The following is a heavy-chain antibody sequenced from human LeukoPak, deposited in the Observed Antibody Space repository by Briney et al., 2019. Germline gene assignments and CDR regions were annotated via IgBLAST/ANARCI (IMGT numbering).Heavy chain of an antibody. D-gene: IGHD3-22*01. J-gene: IGHJ4*02. CDR1: GYTFTSYD. Sequence: GASVKVSCKASGYTFTSYDINWVRQATGQGLEWMGWMNPNSGNIGYAQKFQGRVTITRNTSISTAYMELSSLRSEDTAVYYCARGDYYDSSGYYEARPFDYWGQGTLVTVSS. CDR3: ARGDYYDSSGYYEARPFDY. CDR2: MNPNSGNI. V-gene: IGHV1-8*03.